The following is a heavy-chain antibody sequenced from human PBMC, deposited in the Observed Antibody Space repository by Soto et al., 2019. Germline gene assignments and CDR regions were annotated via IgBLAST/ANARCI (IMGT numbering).Heavy chain of an antibody. V-gene: IGHV3-7*03. CDR1: GFTFSRYW. J-gene: IGHJ4*02. D-gene: IGHD6-19*01. CDR3: TKPSSGWADSFDY. CDR2: IKGGGSNK. Sequence: GGSLRISCAASGFTFSRYWMSWVRQAPGKGLEWVSDIKGGGSNKYYVDSVKGRFTISRDNSKNTLYLQMNSLRAEDTAVYYCTKPSSGWADSFDYWGQGTLVTVSS.